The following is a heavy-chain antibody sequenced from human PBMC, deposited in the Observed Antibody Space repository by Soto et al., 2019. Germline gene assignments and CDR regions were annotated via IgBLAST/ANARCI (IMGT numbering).Heavy chain of an antibody. D-gene: IGHD2-15*01. J-gene: IGHJ4*02. CDR2: IYSGGST. V-gene: IGHV3-66*01. Sequence: EVQLVESGGGLVQPGGSLRLSCAASGFTVSSNYMSWVRQAPGKGLEWVSDIYSGGSTYYADSVKGRFTISRDNSENTLYLQMNSLRAEGTAVYYCAMTCSGGTCSFDYCGQGTLVTVSS. CDR3: AMTCSGGTCSFDY. CDR1: GFTVSSNY.